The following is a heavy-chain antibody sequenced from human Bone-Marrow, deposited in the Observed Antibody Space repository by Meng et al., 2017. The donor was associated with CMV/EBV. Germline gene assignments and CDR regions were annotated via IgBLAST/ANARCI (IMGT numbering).Heavy chain of an antibody. J-gene: IGHJ3*02. CDR2: IRYDGSNK. CDR1: GFTFSSYG. CDR3: AIPLSPYSNRDAFDI. V-gene: IGHV3-30*02. D-gene: IGHD4-11*01. Sequence: GESLKISCAASGFTFSSYGMHWVRQAPGKGLEWVAFIRYDGSNKYHADSVKGRFTVSRDNSKNTLYLQMNSLRAEDTAVYYCAIPLSPYSNRDAFDIWGQGTMVTVSS.